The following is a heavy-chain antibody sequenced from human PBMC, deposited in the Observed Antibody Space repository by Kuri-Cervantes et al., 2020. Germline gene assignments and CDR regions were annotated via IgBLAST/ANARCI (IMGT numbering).Heavy chain of an antibody. CDR1: GGSISSGDYY. Sequence: SETLSLTCTVSGGSISSGDYYWSWIRQPPGKGLEWIGYIYYSGSTYYNPSLKSRVTISVDTSKNQFSLKLSSVTAADTAVYYCATAPMAQYYYYGMDVWGQGTTVTVSS. V-gene: IGHV4-30-4*01. J-gene: IGHJ6*02. CDR3: ATAPMAQYYYYGMDV. CDR2: IYYSGST. D-gene: IGHD3-10*01.